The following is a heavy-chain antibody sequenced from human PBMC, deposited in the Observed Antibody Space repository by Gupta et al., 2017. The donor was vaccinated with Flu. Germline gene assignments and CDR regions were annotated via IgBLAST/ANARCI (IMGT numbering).Heavy chain of an antibody. CDR1: GFTFSNYE. D-gene: IGHD1-26*01. V-gene: IGHV3-48*03. CDR3: VRSEGAFDY. J-gene: IGHJ4*02. CDR2: ITGSGNTI. Sequence: SGFTFSNYEMNWVRQAPGKGLEWLSYITGSGNTIDNADSVKGRFSISRDNAKNSLYLQMNSLRAEDTAVYYCVRSEGAFDYWGQGTLVTVSS.